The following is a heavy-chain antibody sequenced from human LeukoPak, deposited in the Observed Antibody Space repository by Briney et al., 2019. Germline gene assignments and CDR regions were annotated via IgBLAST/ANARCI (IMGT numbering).Heavy chain of an antibody. Sequence: GGSLRLSCAASGFTVSSNYMSWVRQAPGKGLERVSVIYSGGSTYYADSVKGRFTISRDNSKNTLYLQMNSLRAEDTAVYYCASRGRDSSSWQYWGQGTLVTVSS. J-gene: IGHJ4*02. CDR1: GFTVSSNY. V-gene: IGHV3-66*01. CDR2: IYSGGST. D-gene: IGHD6-13*01. CDR3: ASRGRDSSSWQY.